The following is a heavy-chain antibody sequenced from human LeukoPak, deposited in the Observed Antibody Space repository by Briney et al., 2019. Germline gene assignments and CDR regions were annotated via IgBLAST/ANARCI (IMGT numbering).Heavy chain of an antibody. CDR1: GGTFSSYA. Sequence: SVKVSCKASGGTFSSYAISWVRQAPGQGLEWMGGIIPIFGTANYAQKFQGRVTITADESTSTAYMELSSLRSEDTAVYYCARDDIVVVPAAIDGGYYYYGMDVWGQGTTVTVS. D-gene: IGHD2-2*02. CDR3: ARDDIVVVPAAIDGGYYYYGMDV. V-gene: IGHV1-69*13. CDR2: IIPIFGTA. J-gene: IGHJ6*02.